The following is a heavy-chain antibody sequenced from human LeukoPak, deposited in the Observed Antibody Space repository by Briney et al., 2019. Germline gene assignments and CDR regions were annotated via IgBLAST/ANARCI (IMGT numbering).Heavy chain of an antibody. Sequence: PGGSLRLSCAASGFTFSSYWMSWVRLAPGKGLEWVANIKQDGSEKYYVDSVKGRFTISRDNAKNSLYLQMNSLRAEDTAVYYCAREGRSRYDSSGYDNSARSQIYYYYGMDVWGQGTTVTVSS. D-gene: IGHD3-22*01. CDR2: IKQDGSEK. V-gene: IGHV3-7*01. CDR3: AREGRSRYDSSGYDNSARSQIYYYYGMDV. J-gene: IGHJ6*02. CDR1: GFTFSSYW.